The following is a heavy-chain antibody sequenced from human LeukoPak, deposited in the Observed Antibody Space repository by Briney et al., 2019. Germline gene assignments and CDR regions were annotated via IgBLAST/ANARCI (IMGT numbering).Heavy chain of an antibody. J-gene: IGHJ4*02. CDR2: IRSKAYGGTT. Sequence: GGSLRLSCTASGFTLGDYAMSWVRQAPGKGLEWVGFIRSKAYGGTTEYAASVKGRFTISRDDSKSIAYLQMNSLKTEDTAVYYCTRFTLDYWGQGTLVTVSS. CDR1: GFTLGDYA. V-gene: IGHV3-49*04. CDR3: TRFTLDY.